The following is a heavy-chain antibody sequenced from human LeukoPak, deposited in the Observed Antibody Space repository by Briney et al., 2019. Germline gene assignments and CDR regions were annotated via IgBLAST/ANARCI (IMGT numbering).Heavy chain of an antibody. Sequence: SETLSLTCTVSGGSISSSTYYWGWIRQPPGRGLEWIASVSYTGSTTYNPSLKSRVTISVDTSKTQFSLKLSSVTAAGTAVYYCARSRKYGAVTTYSWFDPWGRGTLVIVSS. CDR2: VSYTGST. D-gene: IGHD4-17*01. CDR3: ARSRKYGAVTTYSWFDP. J-gene: IGHJ5*02. CDR1: GGSISSSTYY. V-gene: IGHV4-39*01.